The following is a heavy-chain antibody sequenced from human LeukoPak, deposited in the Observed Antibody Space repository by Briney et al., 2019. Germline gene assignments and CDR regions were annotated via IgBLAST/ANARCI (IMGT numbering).Heavy chain of an antibody. V-gene: IGHV3-66*01. CDR2: IYSGGST. CDR1: GFTVSSNY. D-gene: IGHD1-26*01. J-gene: IGHJ4*02. CDR3: ATHNKLGRYASFDY. Sequence: GGSLRLSCAASGFTVSSNYMSWVRQAPGKGLEWVSVIYSGGSTYYADSVKGRFTISRDNSKNTLYLQMNSLRAEDTAVYYCATHNKLGRYASFDYWGQGTLVTVSP.